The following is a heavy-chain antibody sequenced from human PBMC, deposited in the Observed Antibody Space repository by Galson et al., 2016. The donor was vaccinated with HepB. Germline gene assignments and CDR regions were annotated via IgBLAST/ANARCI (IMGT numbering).Heavy chain of an antibody. V-gene: IGHV3-13*04. D-gene: IGHD1-1*01. CDR2: AGTAGDT. CDR1: GFTFSRYD. CDR3: ARRTGTTFDY. J-gene: IGHJ4*02. Sequence: SLRLSCAASGFTFSRYDMHWVRQATGKGPEWVSAAGTAGDTYYADSVEGRFTISREDAKNPLYLQMNSLGAGDTALYYCARRTGTTFDYWGQGTLVTVSS.